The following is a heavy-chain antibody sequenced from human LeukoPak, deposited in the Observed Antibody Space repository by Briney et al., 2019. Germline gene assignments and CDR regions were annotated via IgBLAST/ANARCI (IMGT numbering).Heavy chain of an antibody. V-gene: IGHV1-46*01. Sequence: ASVKVSCKASGYTFTSYYMHWVRQAPGQGLEWMGIINPSGGSTSYAQKFQGRVTMTRDTSTSAVYMELSSLRSEDTAVYYCARTGGGGTRLDYWGQGTLVTVSS. J-gene: IGHJ4*02. D-gene: IGHD1-1*01. CDR1: GYTFTSYY. CDR2: INPSGGST. CDR3: ARTGGGGTRLDY.